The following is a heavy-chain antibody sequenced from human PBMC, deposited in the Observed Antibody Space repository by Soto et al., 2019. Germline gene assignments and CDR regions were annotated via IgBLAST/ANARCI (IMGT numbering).Heavy chain of an antibody. CDR2: VSWSSGSI. J-gene: IGHJ4*02. Sequence: PGGSLRLSCSVSGFTFDDYAMHWVRQAPKKGLEWVSGVSWSSGSIGYADSVKGRFTISRDNAKNSLYLQMNSLRPEDTALYFCAKSHIVSTLSPANFDYWGQGILVTVSS. V-gene: IGHV3-9*01. CDR1: GFTFDDYA. D-gene: IGHD5-12*01. CDR3: AKSHIVSTLSPANFDY.